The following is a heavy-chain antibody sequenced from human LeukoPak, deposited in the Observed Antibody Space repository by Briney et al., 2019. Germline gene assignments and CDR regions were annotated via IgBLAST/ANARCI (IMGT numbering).Heavy chain of an antibody. Sequence: SETLSLTCTVPGGSISSGGYYWSWIRQHPGKGLEWIGYIYYSGSTYYNPSLKSRVTISVDTSKNQFSLKLSSVTAADTAVYYCARGSSPAYGDYAINWFDPWGQGTLVTVSS. CDR3: ARGSSPAYGDYAINWFDP. D-gene: IGHD4-17*01. V-gene: IGHV4-31*03. CDR1: GGSISSGGYY. CDR2: IYYSGST. J-gene: IGHJ5*02.